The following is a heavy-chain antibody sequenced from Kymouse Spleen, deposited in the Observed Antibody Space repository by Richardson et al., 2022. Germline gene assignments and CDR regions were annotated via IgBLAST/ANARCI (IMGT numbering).Heavy chain of an antibody. J-gene: IGHJ6*02. Sequence: QVQLQESGPGLVKPSETLSLTCTVSGGSISSYYWSWIRQPPGKGLEWIGYIYYSGSTNYNPSLKSRVTISVDTSKNQFSLKLSSVTAADTAVYYCARQGYDILTGRGMDVWGQGTTVTVSS. CDR3: ARQGYDILTGRGMDV. CDR1: GGSISSYY. D-gene: IGHD3-9*01. V-gene: IGHV4-59*01. CDR2: IYYSGST.